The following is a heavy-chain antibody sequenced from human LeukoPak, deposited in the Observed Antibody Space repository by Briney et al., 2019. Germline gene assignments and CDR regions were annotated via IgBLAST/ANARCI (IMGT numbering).Heavy chain of an antibody. D-gene: IGHD6-6*01. CDR1: GLTDSNNF. J-gene: IGHJ6*02. Sequence: GGPLRLFCAASGLTDSNNFMSWARQAPGKGLEGVSIIYSGGTTYYGDSVKGRFTISRDNSKNTLYLQMNSLRAEDTAVYYCATRARPGYYYGMDVWGQGTTVTVSS. CDR2: IYSGGTT. V-gene: IGHV3-66*01. CDR3: ATRARPGYYYGMDV.